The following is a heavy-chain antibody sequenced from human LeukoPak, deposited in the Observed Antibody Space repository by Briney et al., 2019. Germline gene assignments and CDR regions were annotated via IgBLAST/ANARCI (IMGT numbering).Heavy chain of an antibody. Sequence: ASVKVSCKASVYTFTGYYMHWVRQAPGQGLEWMGWINPNSGGTNYAQKFQGRVTMTRDTSISTAYMELSRLRSDDTAVYYCARDLGPYGDYVGFHLDFWGQGTLVTVSS. CDR3: ARDLGPYGDYVGFHLDF. D-gene: IGHD4-17*01. V-gene: IGHV1-2*02. CDR1: VYTFTGYY. CDR2: INPNSGGT. J-gene: IGHJ4*02.